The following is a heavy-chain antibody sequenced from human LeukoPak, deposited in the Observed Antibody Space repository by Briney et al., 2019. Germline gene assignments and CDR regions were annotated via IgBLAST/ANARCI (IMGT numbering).Heavy chain of an antibody. D-gene: IGHD6-13*01. CDR3: AGRDTQQLVRGGGDY. CDR2: IYTSGST. Sequence: PSETLSLTCTVSGGSISSGSYYWSWIRQPAGKGLEWIGRIYTSGSTNYNPSLKSRVTISVDTSKNQFSLKLSSVTAADTAVYYCAGRDTQQLVRGGGDYWGQGTLVTVSS. J-gene: IGHJ4*02. V-gene: IGHV4-61*02. CDR1: GGSISSGSYY.